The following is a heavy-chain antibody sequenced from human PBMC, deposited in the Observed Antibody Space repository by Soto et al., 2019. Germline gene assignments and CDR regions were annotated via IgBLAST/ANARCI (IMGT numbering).Heavy chain of an antibody. D-gene: IGHD6-19*01. J-gene: IGHJ6*02. CDR3: ARRGIIAVAGTGYYYYGMDV. CDR1: GGSFSGYY. V-gene: IGHV4-34*01. Sequence: PSATLSLTCAVYGGSFSGYYWSWIRQPPGKGLEWIGEINHSGSTNYNPSLKSRVTISVDTSKNQFSLKLSSVTAADTAVYYCARRGIIAVAGTGYYYYGMDVWGQGTTVTVSS. CDR2: INHSGST.